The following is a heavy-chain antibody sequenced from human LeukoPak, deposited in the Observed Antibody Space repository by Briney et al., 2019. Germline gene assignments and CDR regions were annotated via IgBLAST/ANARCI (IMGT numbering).Heavy chain of an antibody. CDR3: ARSPPHAAAGINWFDP. J-gene: IGHJ5*02. D-gene: IGHD6-13*01. V-gene: IGHV1-8*01. Sequence: GASVKVSCKASGYTFTSYVINWVRQATGQGLAWMGCMNPNSGNTGYAQKFQGRVTMTRNTSISTAYMELSSLRSEDTAVYYCARSPPHAAAGINWFDPWGQGTLVTVSS. CDR2: MNPNSGNT. CDR1: GYTFTSYV.